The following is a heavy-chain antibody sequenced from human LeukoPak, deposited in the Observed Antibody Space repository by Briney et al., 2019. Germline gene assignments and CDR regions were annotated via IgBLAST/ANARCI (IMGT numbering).Heavy chain of an antibody. Sequence: PGGSLRLSCAASGFTFDDYAMTWDRQAPGKGLEWVSGITWNSGSTGYADSVKGRFTISRDNAKNSLYLQMNSLRAEDTALYYCAKDTRYSYGYGMDVWGQGTTVTVSS. CDR2: ITWNSGST. V-gene: IGHV3-9*01. CDR1: GFTFDDYA. D-gene: IGHD5-18*01. CDR3: AKDTRYSYGYGMDV. J-gene: IGHJ6*02.